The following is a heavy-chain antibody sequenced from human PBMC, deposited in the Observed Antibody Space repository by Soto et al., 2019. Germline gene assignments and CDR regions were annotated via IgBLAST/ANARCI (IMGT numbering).Heavy chain of an antibody. V-gene: IGHV3-74*01. CDR3: VRDSHGDY. CDR1: GFPFSHYW. J-gene: IGHJ4*02. Sequence: EVQLVESGGGLVQPGGSLRLSCEGAGFPFSHYWMHWVRQAPGKGLEWVSRIDHDGPTDYADSVRGRFTISRDKAENTLYLHMNSLIPEDTAVYSCVRDSHGDYWGQGTLVTVSS. CDR2: IDHDGPT.